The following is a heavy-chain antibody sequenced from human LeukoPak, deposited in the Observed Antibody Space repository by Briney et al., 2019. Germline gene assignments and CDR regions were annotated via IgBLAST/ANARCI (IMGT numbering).Heavy chain of an antibody. CDR3: AREGLRGPHFDY. CDR1: GFTFSSYG. D-gene: IGHD5-18*01. Sequence: GGSLRLSCAASGFTFSSYGMHWVRQAPGKGLEWVAVISYDGSNKYYADSVKGRFTISRDNSKNTLYLQMNSLRAEDTAVYYCAREGLRGPHFDYWGQGTLVTASS. CDR2: ISYDGSNK. J-gene: IGHJ4*02. V-gene: IGHV3-30*03.